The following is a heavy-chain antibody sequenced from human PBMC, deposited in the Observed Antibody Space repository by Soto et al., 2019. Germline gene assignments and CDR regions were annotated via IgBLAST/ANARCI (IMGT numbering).Heavy chain of an antibody. CDR2: ISTYNGNT. D-gene: IGHD5-18*01. J-gene: IGHJ6*02. CDR3: ARDPGYNYAYYGMDV. Sequence: ASVKVSCKTSGYDFTSSGISWVRQAPGQGLEWMGWISTYNGNTNYAQKFQGRVTMTTETSTSTAIMELRSLRSDDTTVYYCARDPGYNYAYYGMDVRGQGTTVTVSS. CDR1: GYDFTSSG. V-gene: IGHV1-18*01.